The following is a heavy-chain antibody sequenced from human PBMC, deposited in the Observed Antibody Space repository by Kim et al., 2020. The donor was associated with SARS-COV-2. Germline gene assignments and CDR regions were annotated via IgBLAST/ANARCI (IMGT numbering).Heavy chain of an antibody. Sequence: ASVKVSCKASGYTFTSYGISWVRQAPGQGLEWMGWISAYNGNTNYAQKLQGRVTMTTDTSTSTAYMELRSLRSDDTAVYYCARGQPRRKLLWFGELLGGMDVWGQGTTVTVSS. V-gene: IGHV1-18*01. D-gene: IGHD3-10*01. CDR3: ARGQPRRKLLWFGELLGGMDV. CDR2: ISAYNGNT. CDR1: GYTFTSYG. J-gene: IGHJ6*02.